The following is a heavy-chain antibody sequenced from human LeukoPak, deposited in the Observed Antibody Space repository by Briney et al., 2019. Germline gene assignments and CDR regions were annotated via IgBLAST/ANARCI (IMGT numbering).Heavy chain of an antibody. CDR2: IYYSGST. Sequence: SETLSLTCTVSGGSISSSSYYWGWIRQPPGKGLEWIGSIYYSGSTYYNPSLKSRVTISVDTSKNQFSLKLSSVTAADTAVYYCAGASGYSSSWGPDYWGQGTLVTVSS. CDR3: AGASGYSSSWGPDY. V-gene: IGHV4-39*07. D-gene: IGHD6-13*01. CDR1: GGSISSSSYY. J-gene: IGHJ4*02.